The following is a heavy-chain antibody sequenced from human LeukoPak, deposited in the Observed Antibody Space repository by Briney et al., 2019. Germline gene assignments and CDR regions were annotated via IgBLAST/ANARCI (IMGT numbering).Heavy chain of an antibody. CDR1: GGSISSSSYY. Sequence: LSLTCTVSGGSISSSSYYWGWIRQPPGKGLEWVSYISSSGSTIYYADSVKGRFTISRDNAKNSLYLQMNSLRAEDTAVYYCARALASGYDYGFDYWGQGTLVTVSS. CDR3: ARALASGYDYGFDY. V-gene: IGHV3-11*04. CDR2: ISSSGSTI. J-gene: IGHJ4*02. D-gene: IGHD5-12*01.